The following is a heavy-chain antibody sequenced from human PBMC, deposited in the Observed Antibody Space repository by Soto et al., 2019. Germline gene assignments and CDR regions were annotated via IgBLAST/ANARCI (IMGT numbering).Heavy chain of an antibody. V-gene: IGHV1-46*01. Sequence: QVQLVQSGAEVKKPGASVKVSCKASGYTFTNYYIHWVRQAPGQGLEWMGIINPTGGSTNYAQKFQGRVTLPMDTSTSTVYMELSSLRFEDTAVYYCARDLAAADYWGQGTLVTVSS. D-gene: IGHD6-13*01. CDR1: GYTFTNYY. CDR2: INPTGGST. CDR3: ARDLAAADY. J-gene: IGHJ4*02.